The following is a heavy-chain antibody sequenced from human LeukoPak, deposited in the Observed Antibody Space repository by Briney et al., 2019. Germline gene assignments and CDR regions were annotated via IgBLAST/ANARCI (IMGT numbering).Heavy chain of an antibody. D-gene: IGHD2-2*01. CDR1: GYTFTGYY. CDR2: INPNRGGT. Sequence: ASVKVTCMASGYTFTGYYMHWVRQAPGQGLEWMGWINPNRGGTNYAQKFQGRVTMTRDTSISTAYMELSRLRSDDTAVYYCARSLKSLRISRTSSNLFDPWGQGTLVTVSS. J-gene: IGHJ5*02. CDR3: ARSLKSLRISRTSSNLFDP. V-gene: IGHV1-2*02.